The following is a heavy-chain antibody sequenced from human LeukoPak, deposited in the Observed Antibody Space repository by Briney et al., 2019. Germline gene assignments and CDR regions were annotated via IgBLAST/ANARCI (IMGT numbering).Heavy chain of an antibody. J-gene: IGHJ4*02. D-gene: IGHD3-9*01. CDR3: ARDPGILTPMYYFDY. CDR2: IYTSGST. CDR1: GGSISSYY. Sequence: PSETLSLTCTVSGGSISSYYWSWIRQPAGKGLEWIGRIYTSGSTNYNPSLKSRVTMSVDTSKNQFSLKLSSVTAADTAVYYCARDPGILTPMYYFDYWGQGTLVTVSS. V-gene: IGHV4-4*07.